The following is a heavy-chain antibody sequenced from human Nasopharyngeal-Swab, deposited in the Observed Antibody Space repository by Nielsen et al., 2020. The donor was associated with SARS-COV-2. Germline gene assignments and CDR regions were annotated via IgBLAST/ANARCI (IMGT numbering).Heavy chain of an antibody. J-gene: IGHJ4*02. CDR3: AKVRGVGSTEDHFDS. CDR1: GFTFNNYN. Sequence: GESLKISCAASGFTFNNYNFNWVRQAPGKGLEWVSSISSSSSYIYYADSVKGRFTISRDNAKNSLYMQMNSLRAEDTAVFFCAKVRGVGSTEDHFDSWGRGTLVTVSS. CDR2: ISSSSSYI. D-gene: IGHD3-10*01. V-gene: IGHV3-21*04.